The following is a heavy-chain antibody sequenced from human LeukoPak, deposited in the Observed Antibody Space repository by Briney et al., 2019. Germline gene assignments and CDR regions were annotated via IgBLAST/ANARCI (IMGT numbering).Heavy chain of an antibody. J-gene: IGHJ4*02. V-gene: IGHV2-70*11. Sequence: ESGPTLVNPTQTLTLTCTFSGFSLSTSGLCVSWIRQPPGKALEWLARIDWDDDKYYSTSLKTRLTISKDTSKNQVVLTMTNVDPVDTATYYCARSAVRGVISHFNSWGQGTLVTVSS. CDR3: ARSAVRGVISHFNS. D-gene: IGHD3-10*01. CDR1: GFSLSTSGLC. CDR2: IDWDDDK.